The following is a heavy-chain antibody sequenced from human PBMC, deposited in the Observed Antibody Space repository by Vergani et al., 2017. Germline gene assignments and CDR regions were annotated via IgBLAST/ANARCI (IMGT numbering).Heavy chain of an antibody. CDR1: GGSFSGYY. CDR2: INHSGST. CDR3: ARGEVDDYGDPEEYYYYYYGMDV. V-gene: IGHV4-34*01. D-gene: IGHD4-17*01. Sequence: QVQLQQWGAGLLKPSETLSLTCAVYGGSFSGYYWSWIRQPPGKGLEWIGEINHSGSTNYNPSLKSRVTISVDTSKSQFSLKLSSVTAADTAVYYCARGEVDDYGDPEEYYYYYYGMDVWGQGTTVTVSS. J-gene: IGHJ6*02.